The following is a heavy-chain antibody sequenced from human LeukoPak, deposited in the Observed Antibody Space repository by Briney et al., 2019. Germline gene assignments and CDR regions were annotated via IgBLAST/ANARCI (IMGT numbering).Heavy chain of an antibody. Sequence: ASVKVSCKASGYTFTGYYMHWVRQAPGQGLEWMGWINPNSGGTNYAQKFQGRVTMTRDTSISTAYMELSRLRSDDTAVYYCARDRVPGHWFDPWGQGTLVTVSS. D-gene: IGHD5/OR15-5a*01. V-gene: IGHV1-2*02. CDR3: ARDRVPGHWFDP. CDR2: INPNSGGT. CDR1: GYTFTGYY. J-gene: IGHJ5*02.